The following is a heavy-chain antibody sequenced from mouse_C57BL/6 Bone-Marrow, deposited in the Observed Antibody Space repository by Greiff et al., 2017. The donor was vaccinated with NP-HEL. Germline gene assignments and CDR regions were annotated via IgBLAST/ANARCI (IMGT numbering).Heavy chain of an antibody. CDR1: GFNTKNTY. Sequence: VQLQQSVAELVRPGASVKLSCTASGFNTKNTYLHWVKQRPEQSLEWIGRIDPANGNTKYAPKFQGKATITADNSSNTAYLQRSSLTSEDTAIYYCARKEDYDYYFDVWGTVTTVTVSS. CDR2: IDPANGNT. V-gene: IGHV14-3*01. J-gene: IGHJ1*03. D-gene: IGHD2-4*01. CDR3: ARKEDYDYYFDV.